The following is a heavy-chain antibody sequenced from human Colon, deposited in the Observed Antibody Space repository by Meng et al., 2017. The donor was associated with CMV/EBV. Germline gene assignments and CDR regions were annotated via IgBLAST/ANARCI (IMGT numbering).Heavy chain of an antibody. Sequence: GESLKISCEASGFTFSSYNMNWVRQAPGKGLEWVSSITSSSSNIYYADSVKGRFTISRDNAKNSLYLQMNSLRAEDTAVYYCASYTWIQLSIWGPGTLVTVSS. CDR3: ASYTWIQLSI. CDR2: ITSSSSNI. J-gene: IGHJ4*02. V-gene: IGHV3-21*01. D-gene: IGHD5-18*01. CDR1: GFTFSSYN.